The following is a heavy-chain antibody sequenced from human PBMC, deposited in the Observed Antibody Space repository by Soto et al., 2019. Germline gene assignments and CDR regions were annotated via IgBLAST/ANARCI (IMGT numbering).Heavy chain of an antibody. CDR2: IYYSGST. V-gene: IGHV4-31*03. J-gene: IGHJ5*02. CDR3: ARKRRVPAGLFALDP. D-gene: IGHD2-2*01. CDR1: GGSISSGGYY. Sequence: NPSETLSLTCTVSGGSISSGGYYWSWIRQHPGKGLEWIGYIYYSGSTYYNPSLKSRVTISVDTSKNQFSLKLSSVTAADTAVYYCARKRRVPAGLFALDPWGQGTLVTVSS.